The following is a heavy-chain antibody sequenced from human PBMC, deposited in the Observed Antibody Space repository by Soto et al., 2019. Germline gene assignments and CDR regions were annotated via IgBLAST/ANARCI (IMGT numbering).Heavy chain of an antibody. Sequence: SVKVSCKASGGTFSSYAISWVRQAPGQGLEWMGGIIPIFGTANYAQKFQGRVTITADESTSTAYMELSSLRSEDTAVYYCASTTSVPTIFGVVTEYYYYGMDVWGQGTTVTVSS. D-gene: IGHD3-3*01. CDR1: GGTFSSYA. V-gene: IGHV1-69*13. CDR2: IIPIFGTA. J-gene: IGHJ6*02. CDR3: ASTTSVPTIFGVVTEYYYYGMDV.